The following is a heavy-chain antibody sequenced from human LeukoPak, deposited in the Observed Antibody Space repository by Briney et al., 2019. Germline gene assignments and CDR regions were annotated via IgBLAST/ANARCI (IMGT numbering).Heavy chain of an antibody. CDR2: INIDGSQR. J-gene: IGHJ4*02. D-gene: IGHD3-16*01. V-gene: IGHV3-7*03. Sequence: GGSLGLSCAASGFSFSTTWMTWVRQTPGKGLELVANINIDGSQRYHADSVEGRFTISRDNVKNTLYLQMSSLRVEDTAVYYCARDPGWGALDYWGQGALVIVS. CDR3: ARDPGWGALDY. CDR1: GFSFSTTW.